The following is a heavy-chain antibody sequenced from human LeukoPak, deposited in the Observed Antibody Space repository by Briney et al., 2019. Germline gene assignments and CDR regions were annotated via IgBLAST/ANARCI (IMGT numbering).Heavy chain of an antibody. V-gene: IGHV3-23*01. CDR1: GFTFRNYA. CDR3: AKAYSSGYWDYFDY. D-gene: IGHD3-22*01. CDR2: ISGSGGST. J-gene: IGHJ4*02. Sequence: GGSLRLSCAASGFTFRNYAMSWVRQAPGKGLEWVSGISGSGGSTYYADSVKGRFPISRDNSKNTLYMGMNSLRAEDSAVYYCAKAYSSGYWDYFDYWGQGTLVTVSS.